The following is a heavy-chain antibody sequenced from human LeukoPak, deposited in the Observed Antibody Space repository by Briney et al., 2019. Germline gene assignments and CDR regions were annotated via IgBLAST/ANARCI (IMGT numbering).Heavy chain of an antibody. J-gene: IGHJ3*02. CDR2: ISSSSSYI. CDR3: ARVSGYSYGFDAFDI. Sequence: GGALRLSCAASGFTFSSYSMNGVRQAPGKGLEGGSAISSSSSYIYYADSVKGGFTFSRDTAKSSLSLQMNSLRAEDTAVYYCARVSGYSYGFDAFDIWGQGTMVTVSS. D-gene: IGHD5-18*01. CDR1: GFTFSSYS. V-gene: IGHV3-21*01.